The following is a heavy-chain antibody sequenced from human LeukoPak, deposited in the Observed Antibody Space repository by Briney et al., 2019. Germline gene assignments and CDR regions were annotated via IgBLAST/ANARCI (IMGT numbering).Heavy chain of an antibody. CDR1: GFTFSSYG. D-gene: IGHD1-26*01. Sequence: GGSLRPSCAASGFTFSSYGMHWARQAPGKWLEWVAVIWYEGRNKYYADSVTGRFTISRDTSKNTLYLRMNSVRTEEPSVYYGATVYEGGSSSKYNWFDHWGQGTLVTVSS. J-gene: IGHJ5*02. CDR3: ATVYEGGSSSKYNWFDH. V-gene: IGHV3-33*01. CDR2: IWYEGRNK.